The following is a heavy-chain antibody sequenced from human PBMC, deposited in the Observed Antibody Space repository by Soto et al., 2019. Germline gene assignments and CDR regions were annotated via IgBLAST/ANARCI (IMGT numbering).Heavy chain of an antibody. Sequence: QVPLVQSGAEVKRPGASVKVSCKASGYTFTNYDVAWMRRAPGQGLQWKGWISFSKGKTYYEQSFQGRVTMTTDTVTTTGYMEVRSLRSDDTAVYYCARKGYIGNFGLDVWGQGTTVTVSS. CDR1: GYTFTNYD. CDR2: ISFSKGKT. D-gene: IGHD5-12*01. J-gene: IGHJ6*02. V-gene: IGHV1-18*01. CDR3: ARKGYIGNFGLDV.